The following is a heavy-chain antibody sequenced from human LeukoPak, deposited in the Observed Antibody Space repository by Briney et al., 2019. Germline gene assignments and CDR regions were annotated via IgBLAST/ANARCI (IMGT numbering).Heavy chain of an antibody. D-gene: IGHD4-11*01. CDR3: GAWGDYYSNYGNFDY. J-gene: IGHJ4*02. Sequence: MSGGSLRLSCAASGFTFSSYSMNWVRQAPGKGLEWVSSISSSSSYIYYADSVKGRFTISRDNAKNSLYLQMNSLRAEDTAVYYCGAWGDYYSNYGNFDYWGQGTLVTVSS. V-gene: IGHV3-21*01. CDR2: ISSSSSYI. CDR1: GFTFSSYS.